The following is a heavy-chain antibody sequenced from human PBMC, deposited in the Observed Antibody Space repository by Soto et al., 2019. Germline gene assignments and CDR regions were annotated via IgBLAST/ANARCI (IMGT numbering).Heavy chain of an antibody. CDR3: ARDPSSYAFDI. Sequence: GGSLRLSCAASGFTSSSYWMHWVRQAPGKGLVWVSRINSDGSSTSYADSVKGRFTISRDNAKNTLYLQMNSLRAEDTAVYYCARDPSSYAFDIWGQGTMVTVSS. J-gene: IGHJ3*02. CDR1: GFTSSSYW. V-gene: IGHV3-74*01. D-gene: IGHD6-13*01. CDR2: INSDGSST.